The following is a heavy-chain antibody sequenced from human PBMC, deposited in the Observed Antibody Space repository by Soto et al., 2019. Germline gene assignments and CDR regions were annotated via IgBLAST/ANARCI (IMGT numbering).Heavy chain of an antibody. J-gene: IGHJ4*02. CDR3: ARVPYCSSTSCYSCFHY. CDR2: ISNDGSST. V-gene: IGHV3-74*01. Sequence: EMQLVESGGGLVQPGGSLRLSCAASGFTFSSYWLHWVRQAPGKGLVWVSRISNDGSSTSYADSVKGRFTISRDNAENTLFLQVNSLRAEDTAVYYCARVPYCSSTSCYSCFHYWGQGTRVTVSS. CDR1: GFTFSSYW. D-gene: IGHD2-2*01.